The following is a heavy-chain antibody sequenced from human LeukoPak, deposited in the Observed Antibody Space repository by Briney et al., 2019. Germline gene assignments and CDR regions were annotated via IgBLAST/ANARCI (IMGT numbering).Heavy chain of an antibody. J-gene: IGHJ4*02. V-gene: IGHV3-49*03. CDR2: ISGGTT. CDR1: GFTFGDYL. CDR3: SRGSGWLSVY. Sequence: PGGSLRLSCTVSGFTFGDYLMSWFRQAPGKGLEWIGFISGGTTEYAASAKGRFTISRDDSTSIAYLQMNSLTTEDTAVYYCSRGSGWLSVYWGQGTLVTVSS. D-gene: IGHD6-19*01.